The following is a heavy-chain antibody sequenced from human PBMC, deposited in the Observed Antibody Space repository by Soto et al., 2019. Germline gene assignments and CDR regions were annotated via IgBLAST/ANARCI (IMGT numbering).Heavy chain of an antibody. CDR3: AKGRGGSGSLTPRVDF. Sequence: EVQLLESGGGLVQPGGSLRLSCAASGFTFKNYPMTWARQAPGKGLGWVSAISGGGDTTSYADSVKGRFTVSRDGSKNTLYLQMSSLRAEDTALYYCAKGRGGSGSLTPRVDFWGQGTLVTVSS. CDR2: ISGGGDTT. V-gene: IGHV3-23*01. D-gene: IGHD3-10*01. CDR1: GFTFKNYP. J-gene: IGHJ4*02.